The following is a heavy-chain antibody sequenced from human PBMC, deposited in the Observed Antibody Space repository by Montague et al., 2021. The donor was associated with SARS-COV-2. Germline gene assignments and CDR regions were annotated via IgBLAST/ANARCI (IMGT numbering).Heavy chain of an antibody. D-gene: IGHD3-10*01. CDR1: GGSISSYY. Sequence: SETLSLTCTLAGGSISSYYWSWIRQPPGKGLEWIGYIYYSGSTNYNPSLKSRVTISVDTSKNQFSLKLSSVTAADTAVYDCARTGSGSYSFYYYYGMDVWGQGTTVTVSS. J-gene: IGHJ6*02. CDR3: ARTGSGSYSFYYYYGMDV. CDR2: IYYSGST. V-gene: IGHV4-59*08.